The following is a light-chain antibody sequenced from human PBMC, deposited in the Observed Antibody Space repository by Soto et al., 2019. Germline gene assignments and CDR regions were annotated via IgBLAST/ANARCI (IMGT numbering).Light chain of an antibody. CDR3: QQYSTFWT. Sequence: SQSPSTLSAXXGDRVTITCRASRSLXXWLAWYQQKPGRAPKLLIYETSILQSGVPLRFSGSGSGTDFTLTISGVQPDDIATYYCQQYSTFWTFGQGTRVEVK. V-gene: IGKV1-5*03. J-gene: IGKJ1*01. CDR1: RSLXXW. CDR2: ETS.